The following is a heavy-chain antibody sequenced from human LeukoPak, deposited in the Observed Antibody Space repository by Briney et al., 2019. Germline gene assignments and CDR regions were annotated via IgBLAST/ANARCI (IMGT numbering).Heavy chain of an antibody. J-gene: IGHJ4*02. V-gene: IGHV4-59*01. CDR3: ARVGDWNDLVY. CDR1: GGSISPYY. Sequence: SETLSLTCTASGGSISPYYWSWIRQTPGKGLEWIGYILYSGTTTNYNPSFKSRVTISVDTSKNQFSLKLSSVTAADTAVYYCARVGDWNDLVYWGQGALVTVSS. CDR2: ILYSGTT. D-gene: IGHD1-1*01.